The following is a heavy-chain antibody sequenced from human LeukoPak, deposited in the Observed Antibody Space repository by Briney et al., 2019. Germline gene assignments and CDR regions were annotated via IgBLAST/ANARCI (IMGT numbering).Heavy chain of an antibody. CDR3: ARDGYKNYFDY. CDR1: GFSFSNYY. J-gene: IGHJ4*02. D-gene: IGHD5-24*01. V-gene: IGHV3-48*01. CDR2: INGRGGII. Sequence: GGSLRLSCKASGFSFSNYYMNWVRQAPGKGLEWLSHINGRGGIINYADSVKGRFTISRDNSKNTLYLQMNSLRAEDTAVYYCARDGYKNYFDYWGQGTLVTVSS.